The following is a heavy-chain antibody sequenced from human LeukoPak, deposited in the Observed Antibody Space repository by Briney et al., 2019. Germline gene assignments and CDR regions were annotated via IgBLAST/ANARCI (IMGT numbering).Heavy chain of an antibody. V-gene: IGHV4-59*01. CDR3: ARGVYIAAALYGY. CDR2: IYYSGTT. Sequence: SETLSLTCTVSGGSISSYYWSWIRQPPGKGVEWIGYIYYSGTTNYNPSLKSRVTISVDTSKNQFSLKLSSVTAADTAVYYCARGVYIAAALYGYWGQGTLVTVSS. J-gene: IGHJ4*02. CDR1: GGSISSYY. D-gene: IGHD6-13*01.